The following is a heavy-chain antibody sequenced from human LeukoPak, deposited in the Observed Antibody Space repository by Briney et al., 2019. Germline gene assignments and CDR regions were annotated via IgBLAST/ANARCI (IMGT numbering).Heavy chain of an antibody. V-gene: IGHV3-66*01. CDR2: IYSGDRT. Sequence: GGSLRLSCAASGFSVNNIYMTWDRQAPGKGLEWVSVIYSGDRTFYADSVKGRFTISRDTSKNTVYLQMNSLRPEDTAVYFCARVGEYSRGYGLDYWGQGTLVTVSS. J-gene: IGHJ4*02. CDR1: GFSVNNIY. D-gene: IGHD5-18*01. CDR3: ARVGEYSRGYGLDY.